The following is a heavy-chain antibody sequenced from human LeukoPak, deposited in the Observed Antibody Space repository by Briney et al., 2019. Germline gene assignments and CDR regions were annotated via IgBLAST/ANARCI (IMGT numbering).Heavy chain of an antibody. CDR3: ARNGPGITIFGVVYYYYYYMDV. Sequence: GGPLRLSCEASGFTFSSYWMSWVRQAPGKGLEWVPNIKQEGSEKYYVDSVKGRFTISRDNAKNSLYLQMNSLRAEDTAVYYCARNGPGITIFGVVYYYYYYMDVWGKGTTVTVSS. CDR1: GFTFSSYW. CDR2: IKQEGSEK. J-gene: IGHJ6*03. D-gene: IGHD3-3*01. V-gene: IGHV3-7*01.